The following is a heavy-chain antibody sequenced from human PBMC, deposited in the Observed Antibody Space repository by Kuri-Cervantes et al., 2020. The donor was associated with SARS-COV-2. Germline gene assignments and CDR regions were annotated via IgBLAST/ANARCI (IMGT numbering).Heavy chain of an antibody. CDR2: IIPILGIA. V-gene: IGHV1-69*02. D-gene: IGHD6-19*01. CDR1: GCTFSSYT. Sequence: SVKVSCKASGCTFSSYTISWVRQAPGQGLEWMGRIIPILGIANYAQKFQGRVTITADKSTSTAYTELSSLRSEDTAVYYCASGAVADLFDYWGQGTLVTVSS. CDR3: ASGAVADLFDY. J-gene: IGHJ4*02.